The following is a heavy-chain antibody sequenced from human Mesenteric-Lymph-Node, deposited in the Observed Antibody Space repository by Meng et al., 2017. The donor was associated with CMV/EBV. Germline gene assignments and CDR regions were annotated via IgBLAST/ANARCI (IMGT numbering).Heavy chain of an antibody. V-gene: IGHV3-21*01. J-gene: IGHJ4*02. CDR1: GFTFSTYW. D-gene: IGHD5-12*01. Sequence: GESLKISCAASGFTFSTYWMSWVRQAPGKGLEWVSSISSSTRYIYYADSLKGRFTISRDNAKNSVYLQMNSLRAEDTAVYYCARAAYSGYDSQVYYFDYWGRGTLVTVSS. CDR3: ARAAYSGYDSQVYYFDY. CDR2: ISSSTRYI.